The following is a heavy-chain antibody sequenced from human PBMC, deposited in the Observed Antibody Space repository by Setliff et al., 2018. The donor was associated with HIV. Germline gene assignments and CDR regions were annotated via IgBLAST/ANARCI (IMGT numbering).Heavy chain of an antibody. J-gene: IGHJ3*02. CDR1: GGSITSGGDS. Sequence: SETLSLTCTVSGGSITSGGDSWSWIRQHPGKGLKWIGYISYSGITYYDPSLKSRLTMSVDTSNNQFSLKLSSATAADTAVYYCARVLGVRRDYYDSSAPLRAAFDIWGQVTMVTVSS. CDR3: ARVLGVRRDYYDSSAPLRAAFDI. D-gene: IGHD3-22*01. V-gene: IGHV4-31*03. CDR2: ISYSGIT.